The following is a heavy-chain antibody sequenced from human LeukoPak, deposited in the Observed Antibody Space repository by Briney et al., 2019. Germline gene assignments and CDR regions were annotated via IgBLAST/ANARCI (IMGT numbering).Heavy chain of an antibody. J-gene: IGHJ4*02. CDR1: GYTFTGYY. D-gene: IGHD2-15*01. CDR3: ARDRYCSGGSCYRFDY. V-gene: IGHV1-2*02. Sequence: ASVKVSCKASGYTFTGYYMHWVRQAPGQGLEWMGWINPNSGGTNYAQKFQGRVTMTRDTSISTDYMELSRLRSDDTAVYYCARDRYCSGGSCYRFDYWGQGTLVTVSS. CDR2: INPNSGGT.